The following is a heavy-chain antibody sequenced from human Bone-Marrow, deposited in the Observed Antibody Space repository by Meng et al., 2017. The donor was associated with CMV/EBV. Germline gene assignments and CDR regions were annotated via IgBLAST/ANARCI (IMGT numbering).Heavy chain of an antibody. J-gene: IGHJ5*02. D-gene: IGHD6-6*01. CDR2: IYYSGST. V-gene: IGHV4-39*07. CDR3: ARSSSSSEWFDP. CDR1: GGSISSYY. Sequence: SETLSLTCTVSGGSISSYYWGWIRQPPGKGLEWIGSIYYSGSTYYNPSLKSRVTISVDTSKNQFSLKLSSVTAADTAVYYCARSSSSSEWFDPWGQGTLVTVSS.